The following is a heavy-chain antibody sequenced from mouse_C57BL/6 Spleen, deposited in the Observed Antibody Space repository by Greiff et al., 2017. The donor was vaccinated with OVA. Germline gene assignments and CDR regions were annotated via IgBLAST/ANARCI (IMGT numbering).Heavy chain of an antibody. J-gene: IGHJ4*01. CDR2: ISDGGSYT. CDR3: ARDPSLWSYAMDY. D-gene: IGHD1-1*02. V-gene: IGHV5-4*01. CDR1: GFTFSSYA. Sequence: EVKVEESGGGLVKPGGSLKLSCAASGFTFSSYAMSWVRQTPEKRLEWVATISDGGSYTYYPDNVKGRFTISRDNAKNNLYLQMSHLKSEDTAMYYCARDPSLWSYAMDYWGQETSVTVSS.